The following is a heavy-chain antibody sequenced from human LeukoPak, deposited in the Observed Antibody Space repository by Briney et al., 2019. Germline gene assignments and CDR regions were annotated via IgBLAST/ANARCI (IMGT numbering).Heavy chain of an antibody. CDR3: ARGFTIFGDFDY. D-gene: IGHD3-3*01. V-gene: IGHV1-2*06. Sequence: ASVKVSCKTSGYTFTGYYMHWVRQAPGQGLEWMGRINPNSGGTNYAQKFQGRVTMTRDTSISTAYMELSRLRSDDTAVYYCARGFTIFGDFDYWGQGTLVTVSS. CDR1: GYTFTGYY. J-gene: IGHJ4*02. CDR2: INPNSGGT.